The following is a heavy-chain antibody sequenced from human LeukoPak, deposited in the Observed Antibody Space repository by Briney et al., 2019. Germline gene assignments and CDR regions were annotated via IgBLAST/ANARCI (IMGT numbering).Heavy chain of an antibody. CDR1: GFAFNTYA. Sequence: QPGRSLRLSCAASGFAFNTYAMHWVRQAPGQGLEWVALIWHDGSHKFYSNSVRGQFTISRDNSKNTVSLQMNNLRPEDTAVYYCAREIFGSGNYPDFWGQGTLVTVSS. V-gene: IGHV3-33*01. D-gene: IGHD3-10*01. CDR2: IWHDGSHK. CDR3: AREIFGSGNYPDF. J-gene: IGHJ4*02.